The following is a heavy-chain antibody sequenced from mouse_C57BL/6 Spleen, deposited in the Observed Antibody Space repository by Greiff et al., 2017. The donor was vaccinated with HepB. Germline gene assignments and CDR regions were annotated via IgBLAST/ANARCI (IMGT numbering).Heavy chain of an antibody. V-gene: IGHV3-6*01. CDR1: GYSITSGYY. D-gene: IGHD2-2*01. CDR3: ARVGYYLDY. CDR2: ISYDGSN. Sequence: EVQLQESGPGLVKPSQSLSLTCSVTGYSITSGYYWNWIRQFPGNKLEWIGYISYDGSNNYNPSLKNRISITRDTSKNQFFLKLNSVTTEDTATYYCARVGYYLDYWGQGTTLTVSS. J-gene: IGHJ2*01.